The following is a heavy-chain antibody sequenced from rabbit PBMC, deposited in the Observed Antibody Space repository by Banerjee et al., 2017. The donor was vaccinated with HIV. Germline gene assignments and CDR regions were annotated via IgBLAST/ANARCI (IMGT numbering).Heavy chain of an antibody. D-gene: IGHD5-1*01. CDR3: ARTYGSATVNQYFNL. CDR1: GFSFSSSYY. J-gene: IGHJ4*01. Sequence: QSLEESGGDLVKPGASLTLTCTASGFSFSSSYYMCWVRQAPGKGLELIACIYGGSSGSTYYASWAKGRFTISKTSSTTVTLQMTSLTAADTATYFCARTYGSATVNQYFNLWGPGTLVTVS. CDR2: IYGGSSGST. V-gene: IGHV1S40*01.